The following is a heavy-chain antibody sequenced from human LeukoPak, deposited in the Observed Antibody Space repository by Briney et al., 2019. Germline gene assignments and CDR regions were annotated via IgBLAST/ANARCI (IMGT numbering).Heavy chain of an antibody. Sequence: GGSLRLSCAASGFTFSTYWMSWVRQAPGKGLEWVANINQDGSQKRYVDSVQGRFTISRDNTNNSLFLQMNSLRAEDTAVYYCARLKDDVTKLDYWGQGTLVTVSS. CDR3: ARLKDDVTKLDY. CDR2: INQDGSQK. CDR1: GFTFSTYW. V-gene: IGHV3-7*01. J-gene: IGHJ4*02. D-gene: IGHD2-8*01.